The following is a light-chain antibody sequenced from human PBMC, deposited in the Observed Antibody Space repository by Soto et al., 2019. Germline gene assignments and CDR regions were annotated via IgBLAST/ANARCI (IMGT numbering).Light chain of an antibody. V-gene: IGKV3-20*01. CDR3: LQVSSYPLT. Sequence: EFVLTQSPGTLSFSPGERATLSCRASQTVRNNYLAWYQQKPGQAPRLLIYDASSRATGIPDRFSGGGSGTDFTLTISRLEPEDFAVYYCLQVSSYPLTFGGGTKVEIK. J-gene: IGKJ4*01. CDR2: DAS. CDR1: QTVRNNY.